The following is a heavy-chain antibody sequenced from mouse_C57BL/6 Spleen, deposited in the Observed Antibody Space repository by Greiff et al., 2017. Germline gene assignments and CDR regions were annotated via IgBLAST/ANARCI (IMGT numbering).Heavy chain of an antibody. V-gene: IGHV1-69*01. CDR1: GYTFTSYW. D-gene: IGHD3-2*02. CDR3: ARVGTAQAIDY. CDR2: IDPSDSYT. J-gene: IGHJ2*01. Sequence: VQLQQPGAELVMPGASVKLSCKASGYTFTSYWMHWVKQRPGQGLEWIGEIDPSDSYTNYNQKFKGKSTLTVDKSSSTAYMQLSSLTSEDSAVYYCARVGTAQAIDYWGQGTTLTVSS.